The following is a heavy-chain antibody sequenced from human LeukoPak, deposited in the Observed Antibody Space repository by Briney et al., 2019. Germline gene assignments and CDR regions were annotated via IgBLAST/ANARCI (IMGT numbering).Heavy chain of an antibody. D-gene: IGHD6-19*01. V-gene: IGHV3-48*01. Sequence: PGGSLRLSCAASGFSFSSYSMSWVRQAPGKGLEWVSYISSSSSIIYYADSVKGRFTISRDNAKISLYLQINSLRAEDTAVYYCASLKNSGWGNAFHIWGQGTLVTVSS. CDR1: GFSFSSYS. J-gene: IGHJ4*02. CDR3: ASLKNSGWGNAFHI. CDR2: ISSSSSII.